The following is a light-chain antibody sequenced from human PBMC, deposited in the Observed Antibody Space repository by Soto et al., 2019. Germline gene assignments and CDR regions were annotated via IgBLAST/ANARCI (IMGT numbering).Light chain of an antibody. V-gene: IGKV3-20*01. CDR3: QQYGSSPLYT. Sequence: EIVLTQSPGTLSLSPGERATLSCRASQSVSSSYLAWYQQKPGQAPRLLIYGASSRATGIPDRFSGSGSGTDFTLTISRLEPVDFAVYYWQQYGSSPLYTFGQGTKLEIK. J-gene: IGKJ2*01. CDR1: QSVSSSY. CDR2: GAS.